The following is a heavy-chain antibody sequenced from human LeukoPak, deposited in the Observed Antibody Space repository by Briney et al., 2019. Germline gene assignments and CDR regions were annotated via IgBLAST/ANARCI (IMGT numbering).Heavy chain of an antibody. CDR1: GFTFSSYG. CDR2: ISGSGGST. Sequence: GGSLRLSCAASGFTFSSYGMSWVRQAPGKGLEWVSAISGSGGSTYYADSVKGRFTISRDNSKNTLYLQMNSLRAEDTAVYYCTRDRKGAPVDYWGQGTLVFVSS. D-gene: IGHD1-26*01. J-gene: IGHJ4*02. V-gene: IGHV3-23*01. CDR3: TRDRKGAPVDY.